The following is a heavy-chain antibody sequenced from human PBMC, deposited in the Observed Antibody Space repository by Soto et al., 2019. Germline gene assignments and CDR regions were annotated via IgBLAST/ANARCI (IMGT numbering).Heavy chain of an antibody. D-gene: IGHD2-2*01. CDR2: ISSSSSYI. Sequence: EVQLVESGGGLVKPGGSLRLSCAASGFTFSSYSMNWVRQAPGKGLEWVSSISSSSSYIYYADSVKGRFTISRDNAKNSLYLQMNSLRAEDTAVYYCARDRGYCSSTSCFPNPDAFDIWGQGTMVTVSS. CDR1: GFTFSSYS. CDR3: ARDRGYCSSTSCFPNPDAFDI. V-gene: IGHV3-21*01. J-gene: IGHJ3*02.